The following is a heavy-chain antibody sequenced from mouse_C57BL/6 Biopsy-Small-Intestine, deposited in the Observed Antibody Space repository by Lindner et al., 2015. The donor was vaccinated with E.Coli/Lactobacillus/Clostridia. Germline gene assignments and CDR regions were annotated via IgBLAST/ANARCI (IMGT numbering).Heavy chain of an antibody. CDR2: INPSNGGT. J-gene: IGHJ4*01. V-gene: IGHV1-53*01. Sequence: VQLQESGAEFVKPGASVNLSCKASGYTFTNYWMHWVKQRPGQGLEWIGEINPSNGGTNYNEKFKTKATLTVDKSSSTAYMQLSSLTSEDSAVYYCARAPTLYYAMDYWGQGTSVTVSS. CDR1: GYTFTNYW. CDR3: ARAPTLYYAMDY.